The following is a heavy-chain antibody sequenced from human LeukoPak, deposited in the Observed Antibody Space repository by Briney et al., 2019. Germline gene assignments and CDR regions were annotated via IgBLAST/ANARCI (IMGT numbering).Heavy chain of an antibody. J-gene: IGHJ3*02. CDR2: ISGSGGST. D-gene: IGHD2-2*01. CDR3: AKVQIDIVVVPAAIRGGAFGI. V-gene: IGHV3-23*01. Sequence: GGSLRLSCAASGFTFSSYAMSWVRQAPGKRLEWVSAISGSGGSTYYADSVKGRFTTSRDNSKNMLYLQMNSLRAEDTAIYYCAKVQIDIVVVPAAIRGGAFGIWGQGTMVTVSS. CDR1: GFTFSSYA.